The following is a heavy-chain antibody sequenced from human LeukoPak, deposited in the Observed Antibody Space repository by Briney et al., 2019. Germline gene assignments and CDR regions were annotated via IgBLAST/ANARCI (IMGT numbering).Heavy chain of an antibody. CDR2: INPHGGVT. CDR1: GYTFTDYY. J-gene: IGHJ4*02. V-gene: IGHV1-2*02. Sequence: ASVKVSCKASGYTFTDYYLHWVGQAPGQGLEWMGWINPHGGVTTYAQKFHSRVTLTRDTSISTAYMELTSLTSDDTAVYFCARVLRSGWYFESGYWGQGTLVTVSS. CDR3: ARVLRSGWYFESGY. D-gene: IGHD6-19*01.